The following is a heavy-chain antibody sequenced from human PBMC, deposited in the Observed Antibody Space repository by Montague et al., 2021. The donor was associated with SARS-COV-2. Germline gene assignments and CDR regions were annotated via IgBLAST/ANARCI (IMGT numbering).Heavy chain of an antibody. Sequence: SETLSLTCTVSGGSIRTSSYYWGWIRQPPGKGLDWIGSIYYSGSTHYNPSLKSRATISVDTSKNQFSLKLSSVTAADTAVYYCAMRGGALDAFDIWGQGTMVIVSS. D-gene: IGHD4-17*01. CDR2: IYYSGST. J-gene: IGHJ3*02. CDR1: GGSIRTSSYY. V-gene: IGHV4-39*01. CDR3: AMRGGALDAFDI.